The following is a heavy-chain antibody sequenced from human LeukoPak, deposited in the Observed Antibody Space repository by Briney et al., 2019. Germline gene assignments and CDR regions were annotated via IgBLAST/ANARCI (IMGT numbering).Heavy chain of an antibody. CDR1: GFTFSDYY. D-gene: IGHD3-3*01. CDR3: ARTTRIVLRFLEWSPHFDN. V-gene: IGHV4-38-2*01. CDR2: IYYSGSS. Sequence: PGGSLRLSCAASGFTFSDYYMSWIRQPPGKGLEWIGNIYYSGSSYYNPSLKSRVTISVDTSKNQFSLKLSSVTAADTAVYYCARTTRIVLRFLEWSPHFDNWGQGTLVTVSS. J-gene: IGHJ4*02.